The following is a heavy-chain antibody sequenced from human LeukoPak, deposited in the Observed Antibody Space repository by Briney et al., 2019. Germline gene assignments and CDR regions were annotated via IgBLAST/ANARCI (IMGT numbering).Heavy chain of an antibody. D-gene: IGHD3-9*01. Sequence: GGSLRVSCAASGFTFSSYSMNWVRQAPGKGLEWVSSISSSSSYIYYADSVKGRFTISRDNAKNSLYLQMNSLRAEDTAVYYCARGPDILTGAEFNYWGQGTLVTVSS. J-gene: IGHJ4*02. CDR1: GFTFSSYS. CDR2: ISSSSSYI. V-gene: IGHV3-21*01. CDR3: ARGPDILTGAEFNY.